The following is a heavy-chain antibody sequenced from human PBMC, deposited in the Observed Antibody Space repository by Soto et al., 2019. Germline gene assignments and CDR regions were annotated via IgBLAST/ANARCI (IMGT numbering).Heavy chain of an antibody. D-gene: IGHD1-7*01. CDR3: ARDRIIVTSYADY. CDR1: SGSINSFY. CDR2: IHSSGTT. Sequence: QVQLQESGPGLVKPSETLSLNCTVSSGSINSFYWSWIRQPAGKGLEWIGRIHSSGTTNYNPSLKSRVTMSVDTAKNQFSLKLTSVTAADTAVYYCARDRIIVTSYADYLGQGILVTVSS. J-gene: IGHJ4*02. V-gene: IGHV4-4*07.